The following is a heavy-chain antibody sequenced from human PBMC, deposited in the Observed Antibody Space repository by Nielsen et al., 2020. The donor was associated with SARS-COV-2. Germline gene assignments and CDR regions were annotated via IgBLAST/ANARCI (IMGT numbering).Heavy chain of an antibody. V-gene: IGHV1-46*01. CDR1: GYTFTSYY. CDR3: AREGILTGPDY. Sequence: ASVKVSCKASGYTFTSYYMHWVRQAPGQGLEWMGVINPSGGSTSYAQKFQGRVTMTRDTSTSTVYMELSSLRSEDTAVYYCAREGILTGPDYWGQGTLVTVSS. D-gene: IGHD3-9*01. CDR2: INPSGGST. J-gene: IGHJ4*02.